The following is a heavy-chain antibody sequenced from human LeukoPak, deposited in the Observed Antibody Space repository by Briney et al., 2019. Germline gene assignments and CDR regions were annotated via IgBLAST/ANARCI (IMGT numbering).Heavy chain of an antibody. J-gene: IGHJ4*02. V-gene: IGHV3-21*01. CDR2: ISSSSSYI. D-gene: IGHD6-19*01. CDR1: DFTLVSYG. CDR3: ARDSVAGTQSFDY. Sequence: GGSLSPSFEASDFTLVSYGLTWSGRVPGKGLNWVSSISSSSSYIYYADSVKGRFTISRDNAKNSLYLQMNSLRAEDTAVYYCARDSVAGTQSFDYWGQGTLVTVSS.